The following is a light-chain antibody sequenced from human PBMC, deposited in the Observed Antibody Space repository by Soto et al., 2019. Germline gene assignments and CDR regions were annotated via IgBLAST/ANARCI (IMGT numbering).Light chain of an antibody. CDR2: LNSDGSH. CDR1: SGHSNYA. Sequence: QPVLTQSPSASASLGASVKLTCTLSSGHSNYAIAWHQQQAERGPRYLMKLNSDGSHSKGDGIPDRFSGSSSGAERYLTISSLQSEDEADYYCQTWGTGIVFGGGTQLTVL. V-gene: IGLV4-69*01. CDR3: QTWGTGIV. J-gene: IGLJ2*01.